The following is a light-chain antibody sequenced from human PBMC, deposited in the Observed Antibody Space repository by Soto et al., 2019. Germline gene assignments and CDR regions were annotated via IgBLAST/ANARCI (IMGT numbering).Light chain of an antibody. CDR2: EVT. V-gene: IGLV2-23*02. J-gene: IGLJ1*01. Sequence: QSVLTQPASVSGSPGQSITISCAGTSSDVGAYNLVSRYQLHPGKAPKLMIYEVTKRPSGVTNRFSGSKSGNTASLTIAGLQAEDEADYYCCSYAVSNTYLFGNGTKVTVL. CDR3: CSYAVSNTYL. CDR1: SSDVGAYNL.